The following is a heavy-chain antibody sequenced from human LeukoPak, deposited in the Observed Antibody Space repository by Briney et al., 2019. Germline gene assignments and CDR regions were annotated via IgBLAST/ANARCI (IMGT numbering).Heavy chain of an antibody. D-gene: IGHD1-14*01. CDR3: ATTIAFDI. V-gene: IGHV3-74*01. Sequence: GGSLRLSCAASGFTFSTYWMHWVRQAPGKGLVWVSRINPDGTTTSYADSVKGRFTISRDNSKNTLYLQMNSLRGEDTAIYYCATTIAFDIWGQGTLVTVSS. CDR1: GFTFSTYW. CDR2: INPDGTTT. J-gene: IGHJ3*02.